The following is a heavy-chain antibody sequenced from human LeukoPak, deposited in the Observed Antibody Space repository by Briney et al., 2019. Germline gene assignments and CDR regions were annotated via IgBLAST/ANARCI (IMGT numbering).Heavy chain of an antibody. CDR3: ARGMGAYYSYYNGRDV. D-gene: IGHD3-16*01. V-gene: IGHV1-18*01. CDR1: GYTFTSYA. Sequence: ASVKVSCKASGYTFTSYAMHWVRQAPGQRLEWMGWISAYNGNTNYAQKLQGRVTMTTDTSTSTAYMELRSLRSDDTAVYYCARGMGAYYSYYNGRDVGAKGPTVTVSS. CDR2: ISAYNGNT. J-gene: IGHJ6*04.